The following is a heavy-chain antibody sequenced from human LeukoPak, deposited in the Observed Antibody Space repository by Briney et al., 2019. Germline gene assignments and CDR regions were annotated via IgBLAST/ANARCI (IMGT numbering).Heavy chain of an antibody. CDR3: ARLNGEVTVFGY. V-gene: IGHV3-7*01. J-gene: IGHJ4*02. D-gene: IGHD2-8*01. Sequence: GGSLRLSCAASGFTFSGSWMSWVRQAPGKGLEWVANIKQDGREKYYVDSVKGRFTISRDNVQNSLYLQMNSLRAEDTAVYYCARLNGEVTVFGYWGQGTLVTVSS. CDR2: IKQDGREK. CDR1: GFTFSGSW.